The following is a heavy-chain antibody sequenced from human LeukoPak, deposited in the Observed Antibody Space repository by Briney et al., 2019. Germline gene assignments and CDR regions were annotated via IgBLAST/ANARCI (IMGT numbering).Heavy chain of an antibody. V-gene: IGHV1-18*01. D-gene: IGHD6-19*01. CDR2: ISAYNGNT. J-gene: IGHJ3*02. CDR3: ATSYSSGWRDAFDI. CDR1: GYTFTSYG. Sequence: ASVKVSCKASGYTFTSYGISWVRQAPGQGLEWMGWISAYNGNTNYAQKLQGRVTMTTDTSTSTAYMELRSLRSEDTAVYYCATSYSSGWRDAFDIWGQGTMVTVSS.